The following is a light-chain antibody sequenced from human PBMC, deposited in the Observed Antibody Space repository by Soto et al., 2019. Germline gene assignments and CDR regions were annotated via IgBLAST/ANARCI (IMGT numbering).Light chain of an antibody. CDR1: NIGGKS. V-gene: IGLV3-21*02. CDR2: DVS. J-gene: IGLJ3*02. CDR3: SAYTARSTLV. Sequence: SYELTQPPSVSVAPGQTARITCGGNNIGGKSVHWYQQKPGQAPVLVVNDVSDRPSGIPERFSGSKSGNTASLTISGLQSEDEGDYYCSAYTARSTLVFGGGTKVTVL.